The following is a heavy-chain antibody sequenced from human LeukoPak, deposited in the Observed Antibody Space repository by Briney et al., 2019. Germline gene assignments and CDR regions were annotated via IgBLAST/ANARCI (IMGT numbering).Heavy chain of an antibody. CDR1: GYSFTNYW. CDR3: ARQSNSGNYYSLDY. J-gene: IGHJ4*02. V-gene: IGHV5-51*01. Sequence: GESLQISCQGSGYSFTNYWIGWVRQMPGKGLEWMVIIYPGDSDTRYSPSFHGQVTISVDKSISTAYLQWGSLKASDTAIYYCARQSNSGNYYSLDYWGQGTLVTVSS. D-gene: IGHD1-26*01. CDR2: IYPGDSDT.